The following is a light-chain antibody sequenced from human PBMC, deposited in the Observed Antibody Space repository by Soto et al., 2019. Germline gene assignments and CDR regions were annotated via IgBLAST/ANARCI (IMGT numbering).Light chain of an antibody. CDR1: QTIDSW. CDR2: KAS. J-gene: IGKJ1*01. Sequence: DIQMTQSPSTLSASVGDRVTITCRAGQTIDSWLAWYQQRPGKPPNLLIYKASTLASGVPSRFSGSGSGTEFTLTINSLQPDDFATYYCQKYHIYSGTFGQGTKVEIK. CDR3: QKYHIYSGT. V-gene: IGKV1-5*03.